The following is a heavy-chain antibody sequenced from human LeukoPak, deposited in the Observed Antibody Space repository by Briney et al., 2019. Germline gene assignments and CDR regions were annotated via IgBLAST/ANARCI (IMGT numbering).Heavy chain of an antibody. V-gene: IGHV5-51*01. D-gene: IGHD6-13*01. CDR3: ASHTTGIPAGGYYYGMDV. CDR1: GYSFTNYW. J-gene: IGHJ6*02. CDR2: TYPGDSDT. Sequence: GESLKISCKGFGYSFTNYWIGWVRQMSGKGLEWMGITYPGDSDTRYSPSFQGQVTISADKSISTAYLQWSSLKASDTAMYYCASHTTGIPAGGYYYGMDVWGQGTTVTVSS.